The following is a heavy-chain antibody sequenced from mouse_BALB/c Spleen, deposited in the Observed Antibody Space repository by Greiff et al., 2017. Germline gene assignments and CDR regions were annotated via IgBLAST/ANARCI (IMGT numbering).Heavy chain of an antibody. D-gene: IGHD3-1*01. Sequence: EVKLVESGGGLVQPGGSRKLSCAASGFTFSSFGMHWVRQAPEKGLEWVAYISSGSSTIYYADTVKGRFTISRDNPKNTLFLQKTSLRSEDTAMYYCARSGRLSFDYWGQGTTLTVSS. CDR2: ISSGSSTI. CDR3: ARSGRLSFDY. CDR1: GFTFSSFG. J-gene: IGHJ2*01. V-gene: IGHV5-17*02.